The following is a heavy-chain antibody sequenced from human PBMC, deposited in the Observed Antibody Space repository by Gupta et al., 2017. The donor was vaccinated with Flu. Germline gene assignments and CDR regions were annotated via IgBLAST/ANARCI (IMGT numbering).Heavy chain of an antibody. CDR3: ASTTSTHTDY. CDR1: GFTFSNYA. J-gene: IGHJ4*02. V-gene: IGHV3-30-3*01. D-gene: IGHD2-2*01. Sequence: GFTFSNYAMHWVRQAPGKGLEWVAVISYDGSGKHYADSVNGRFTISRDNSKNTLYLQMNSLRAEDTAVYYCASTTSTHTDYWGQGTLVTVSS. CDR2: ISYDGSGK.